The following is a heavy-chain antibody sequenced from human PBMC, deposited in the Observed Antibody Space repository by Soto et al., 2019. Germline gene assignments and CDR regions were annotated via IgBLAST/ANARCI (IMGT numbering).Heavy chain of an antibody. D-gene: IGHD3-3*01. Sequence: GASVKVSCKASGYTFTSYDINWVRQATGQGLEWMGWMNPNSGNTGYALKFQGRVTMTRNTSISTAYMELSSLRSEDTAVYYCARGNYDFWSGNSYYFDYSGPAPLVTVSS. CDR1: GYTFTSYD. V-gene: IGHV1-8*01. CDR2: MNPNSGNT. CDR3: ARGNYDFWSGNSYYFDY. J-gene: IGHJ4*02.